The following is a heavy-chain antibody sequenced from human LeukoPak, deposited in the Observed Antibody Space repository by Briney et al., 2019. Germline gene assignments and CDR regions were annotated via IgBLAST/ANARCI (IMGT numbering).Heavy chain of an antibody. V-gene: IGHV3-33*06. CDR1: GFTFSSYG. CDR2: IWYEERTK. D-gene: IGHD5-12*01. J-gene: IGHJ4*02. Sequence: GGSLRLSCTASGFTFSSYGMHWVRQAPGNGLEWVATIWYEERTKYYIDSVKGRFTISRDNSKNTFYLQMNSLRVDDTAIYYCAKEGIYLKSSLEDWGQGTLVTVSS. CDR3: AKEGIYLKSSLED.